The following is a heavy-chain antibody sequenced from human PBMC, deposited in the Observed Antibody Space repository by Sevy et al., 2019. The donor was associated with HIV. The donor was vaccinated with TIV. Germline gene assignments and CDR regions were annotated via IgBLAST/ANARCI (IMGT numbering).Heavy chain of an antibody. CDR3: TRVQSGGYPFDY. CDR2: IYSSGRT. J-gene: IGHJ4*02. Sequence: GGSLRLSCAASGFSVSSNYMSWVRQAPGKGLEWVSLIYSSGRTYYGDSVKGRFTSSRDESKNTLYLQMNSVRAEDTALYYCTRVQSGGYPFDYWGQGSLVTVSS. V-gene: IGHV3-53*01. D-gene: IGHD2-15*01. CDR1: GFSVSSNY.